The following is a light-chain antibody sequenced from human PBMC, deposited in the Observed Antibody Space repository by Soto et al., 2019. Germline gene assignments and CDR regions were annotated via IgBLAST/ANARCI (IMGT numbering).Light chain of an antibody. Sequence: EIQMTQSPSSLSVSLGYRVTITCQASRDIRYYLAWYQQKPGKAPKLLIYAAFTLQSGVPSRFTGSGSGTDFTLTISSLQPEDVATYYCQKYDSAPINFGQGTRLEIK. V-gene: IGKV1-27*01. CDR3: QKYDSAPIN. CDR1: RDIRYY. CDR2: AAF. J-gene: IGKJ5*01.